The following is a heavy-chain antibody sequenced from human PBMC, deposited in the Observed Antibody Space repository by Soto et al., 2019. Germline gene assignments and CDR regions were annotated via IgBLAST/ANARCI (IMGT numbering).Heavy chain of an antibody. J-gene: IGHJ4*02. CDR2: ISAYNGNT. V-gene: IGHV1-18*01. D-gene: IGHD5-12*01. Sequence: QVQLVQSGVEVKKPGASVKVSCKASGYTFTSYGISWVRQAPGQGLEWMGWISAYNGNTNYAQKFQGRGTTTTDTSTRTAYLELRSLRSADTAVYYCARDSGYGLLFDYWGQGTLVTVSS. CDR1: GYTFTSYG. CDR3: ARDSGYGLLFDY.